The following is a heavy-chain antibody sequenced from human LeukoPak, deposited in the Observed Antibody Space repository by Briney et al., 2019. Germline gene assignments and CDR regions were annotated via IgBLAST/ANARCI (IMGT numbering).Heavy chain of an antibody. J-gene: IGHJ4*02. D-gene: IGHD3-22*01. CDR3: ASYGDYYDSSGYYSGVFDY. CDR2: IYDSGST. CDR1: GGSIRSSYYY. V-gene: IGHV4-39*07. Sequence: SETLSLTCTVSGGSIRSSYYYWGWIRQPPGKGLEWIGSIYDSGSTNYNPSLKSRVTISVDTSKNQFSLKLSSVTAADTAVYYCASYGDYYDSSGYYSGVFDYWGQGTLVTVSS.